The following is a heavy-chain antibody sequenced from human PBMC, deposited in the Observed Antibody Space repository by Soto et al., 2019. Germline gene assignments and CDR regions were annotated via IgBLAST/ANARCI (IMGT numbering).Heavy chain of an antibody. V-gene: IGHV3-53*01. Sequence: GGDLRLSSAASGFTVSSNYMSCVRQAPGRGLESVSVNYRGGSTYDADPVKGRFTISRDNSKNTMYLTMNSLRAEDTAVYYCARDLGDDAFDIWGQVTMVTVSS. CDR1: GFTVSSNY. CDR2: NYRGGST. CDR3: ARDLGDDAFDI. J-gene: IGHJ3*02.